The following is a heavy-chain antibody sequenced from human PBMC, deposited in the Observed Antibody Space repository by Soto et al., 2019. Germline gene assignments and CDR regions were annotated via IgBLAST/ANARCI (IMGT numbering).Heavy chain of an antibody. Sequence: EVQLVESGGGLVQPGGSLRLSCTASGFIVSDTYVNWVRQAPGKGLEWVSVISNRGDTHYADSVRGRISLSRDLSDNTLHLQMNNLRVEDTAVYYCAREPRYCRGGSCSITGDAYDIWGQGTMVTVSS. CDR1: GFIVSDTY. CDR2: ISNRGDT. V-gene: IGHV3-66*01. J-gene: IGHJ3*02. D-gene: IGHD2-15*01. CDR3: AREPRYCRGGSCSITGDAYDI.